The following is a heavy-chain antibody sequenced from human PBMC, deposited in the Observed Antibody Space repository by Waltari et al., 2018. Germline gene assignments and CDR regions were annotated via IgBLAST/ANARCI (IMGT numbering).Heavy chain of an antibody. CDR2: IYTSGST. Sequence: QVQLQESGPGLVKPSETLSLTCTVSGGSISSYYWSWIRQPAGKGLEWLGRIYTSGSTNYNPSLKSRVTMSVDTSKNQFSLKLSSVTAADTAVYYCARELNDFWSGYRYFDYWGQGTLVTVSS. CDR3: ARELNDFWSGYRYFDY. D-gene: IGHD3-3*01. J-gene: IGHJ4*02. V-gene: IGHV4-4*07. CDR1: GGSISSYY.